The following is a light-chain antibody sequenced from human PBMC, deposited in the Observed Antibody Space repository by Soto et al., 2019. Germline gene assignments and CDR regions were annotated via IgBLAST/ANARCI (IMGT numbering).Light chain of an antibody. CDR2: EVS. CDR3: GSYACSSTW. CDR1: SSDVGSYNL. V-gene: IGLV2-23*02. Sequence: QSALTQPASVSGSPGQSITISCTGTSSDVGSYNLVSWYQQHPGKAPKLMIYEVSKRPSGVSNRFSGSKSGNTASLTISGLQAEDEADYYCGSYACSSTWFGGGTKLTVL. J-gene: IGLJ3*02.